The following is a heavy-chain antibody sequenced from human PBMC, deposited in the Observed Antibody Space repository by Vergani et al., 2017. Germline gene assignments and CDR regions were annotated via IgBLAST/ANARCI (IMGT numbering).Heavy chain of an antibody. CDR3: ASGKYYSDSTSHFRGRYFDV. J-gene: IGHJ2*01. Sequence: QMQLQESGPGLVKASETLPLTCTVSGDSIISRSYYWGWIRQPPGKGLEWIGSIYNSGNGDSSSSLKSRVTISAATSKNQFSLRLTSVTAADTAVYYCASGKYYSDSTSHFRGRYFDVWGRGTLVTVPS. D-gene: IGHD3-16*01. CDR1: GDSIISRSYY. CDR2: IYNSGNG. V-gene: IGHV4-39*01.